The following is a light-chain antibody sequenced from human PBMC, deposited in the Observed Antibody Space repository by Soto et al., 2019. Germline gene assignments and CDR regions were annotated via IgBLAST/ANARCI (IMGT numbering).Light chain of an antibody. V-gene: IGKV3-20*01. Sequence: EIVLTQSPGTLSLSLGERATLSCRASQSVTTNYFAWYQQKPGQAPRLLIYGTSNRATGISDRFSGSGSGTDFTLTISRLEPEDFAVYYCQQYGNSPRYSFGQGTKVEIK. CDR3: QQYGNSPRYS. CDR2: GTS. J-gene: IGKJ2*03. CDR1: QSVTTNY.